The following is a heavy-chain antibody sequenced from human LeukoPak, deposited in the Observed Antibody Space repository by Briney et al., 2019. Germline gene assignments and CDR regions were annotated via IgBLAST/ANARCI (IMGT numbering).Heavy chain of an antibody. CDR2: ISAYNGNT. D-gene: IGHD3-3*01. J-gene: IGHJ6*02. CDR3: ARDSLRFLERLLEDYYYGMDV. Sequence: GASVKVSCKASGYTFTSYGISWVRQAPGQGLEWMGWISAYNGNTNYAQKLQGRVTMTTDTSTSTAYMELRSLRSDDTAVYYCARDSLRFLERLLEDYYYGMDVWGQGTTVTVSS. V-gene: IGHV1-18*01. CDR1: GYTFTSYG.